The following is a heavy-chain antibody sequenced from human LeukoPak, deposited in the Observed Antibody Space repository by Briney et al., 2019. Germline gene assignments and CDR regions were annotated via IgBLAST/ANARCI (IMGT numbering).Heavy chain of an antibody. CDR1: AGSISSSSYY. CDR3: ARGRPDGSRSYYKFDP. CDR2: IYYSGRT. D-gene: IGHD3-10*01. J-gene: IGHJ5*02. V-gene: IGHV4-39*01. Sequence: PSETLSLTCTVSAGSISSSSYYWGWIRQPPGKGLEWIGSIYYSGRTYSNPSLKSRVTISVDTSKNQFSLKLSSVTAAHTAVYYCARGRPDGSRSYYKFDPWGQGTLVTVSS.